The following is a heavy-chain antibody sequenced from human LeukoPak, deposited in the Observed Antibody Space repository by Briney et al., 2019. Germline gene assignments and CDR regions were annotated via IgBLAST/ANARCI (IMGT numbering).Heavy chain of an antibody. J-gene: IGHJ4*02. Sequence: ASVKVSCKASGGTFSSYAISWVRQAPGQGLEWMGGIIPIFGTANYAQKFQGRVTITADESTSTAYMELSSLRSEDTAVYYCTRTPDTAMVTLGYYFDYWGQGTLVTVSS. CDR2: IIPIFGTA. V-gene: IGHV1-69*01. CDR1: GGTFSSYA. CDR3: TRTPDTAMVTLGYYFDY. D-gene: IGHD5-18*01.